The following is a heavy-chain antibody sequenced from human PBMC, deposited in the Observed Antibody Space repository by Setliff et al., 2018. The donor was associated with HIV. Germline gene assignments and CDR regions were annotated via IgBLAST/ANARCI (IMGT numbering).Heavy chain of an antibody. Sequence: SVKVSCKASGGTFSNNAINWVRQAPGHGLEWMGKIIPLLDRTHYVQKFQGRVTFSADESTTTAYMELRSLKYEDAAVYYCARGGGSNGYFFDSWGQGALVTAPQ. V-gene: IGHV1-69*11. CDR2: IIPLLDRT. D-gene: IGHD3-22*01. J-gene: IGHJ4*02. CDR3: ARGGGSNGYFFDS. CDR1: GGTFSNNA.